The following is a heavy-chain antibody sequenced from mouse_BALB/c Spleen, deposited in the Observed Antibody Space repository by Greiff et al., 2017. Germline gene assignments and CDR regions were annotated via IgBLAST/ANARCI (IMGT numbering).Heavy chain of an antibody. Sequence: QVQLKESGPGLVQPSQSLSITCTVSGFSLTSYGVHWVRQSPGKGLEWLGVIWSGGSTDYNAAFISRLSISKDNSKSQVFFKMNSLQADDTAIYYCVRNEGIYDGYYYFDYWGQGTTLTVSS. CDR2: IWSGGST. J-gene: IGHJ2*01. CDR3: VRNEGIYDGYYYFDY. D-gene: IGHD2-3*01. CDR1: GFSLTSYG. V-gene: IGHV2-2-2*01.